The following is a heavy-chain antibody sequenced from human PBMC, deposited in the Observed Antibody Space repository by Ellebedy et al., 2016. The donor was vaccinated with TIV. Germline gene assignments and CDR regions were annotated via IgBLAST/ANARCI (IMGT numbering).Heavy chain of an antibody. V-gene: IGHV2-5*02. CDR3: AHKSNSLSVAGQMGTFDY. D-gene: IGHD6-19*01. CDR2: IYWDDDK. CDR1: GFSLTATPTN. J-gene: IGHJ4*02. Sequence: SGPTLVKPTQTLTLTCSFSGFSLTATPTNVGWIRQPPGKALEWLALIYWDDDKRYRPSLKSRLTITKDTSKNQVVLTLTNVDPVDTATYYCAHKSNSLSVAGQMGTFDYWGQGILVIVSS.